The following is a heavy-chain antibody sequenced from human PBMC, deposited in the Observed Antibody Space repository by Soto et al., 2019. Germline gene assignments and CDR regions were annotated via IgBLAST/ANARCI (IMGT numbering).Heavy chain of an antibody. V-gene: IGHV3-21*01. D-gene: IGHD6-13*01. CDR2: ISGSSSYI. Sequence: EVQLVESGGGLVKPGGSLRLSCAASGFTFSSYSMSWVRQAPGKGLEWVSSISGSSSYIYYADSVRGRFSISRDNAKNSLYLQMNGLRAEDTAVYYCARDLEVYGYSNCDYWGQGTLVTVSS. CDR3: ARDLEVYGYSNCDY. CDR1: GFTFSSYS. J-gene: IGHJ4*02.